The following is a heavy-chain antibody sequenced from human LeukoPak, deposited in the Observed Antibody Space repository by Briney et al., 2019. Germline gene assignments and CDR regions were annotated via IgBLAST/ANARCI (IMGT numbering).Heavy chain of an antibody. CDR2: MNPNSGNT. D-gene: IGHD1-26*01. V-gene: IGHV1-8*03. CDR1: GYTFTSYD. Sequence: RRASVKVSCKASGYTFTSYDINWVRQATGQGLEWMGWMNPNSGNTDYAQKFQGRVTITRNTSISTAYMELSSLRSEDTAVYYCARTSKEWELYYFDYWGQGTLVTVSS. J-gene: IGHJ4*02. CDR3: ARTSKEWELYYFDY.